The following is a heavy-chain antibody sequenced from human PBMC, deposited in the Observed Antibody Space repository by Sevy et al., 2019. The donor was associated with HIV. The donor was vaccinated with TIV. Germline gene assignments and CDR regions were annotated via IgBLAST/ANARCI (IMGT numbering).Heavy chain of an antibody. J-gene: IGHJ4*01. V-gene: IGHV3-21*04. D-gene: IGHD3-3*01. CDR1: GFNFRTYS. CDR2: ISDDSRYI. Sequence: GGSLRLSCAASGFNFRTYSMNWVRQAPRKGLEWLSSISDDSRYIYYSDSVKGRFTISRANAKNLLFLQMNNLRVEDTAIYYCARDFTIFGVVSGIDYWGQGNLVTVSS. CDR3: ARDFTIFGVVSGIDY.